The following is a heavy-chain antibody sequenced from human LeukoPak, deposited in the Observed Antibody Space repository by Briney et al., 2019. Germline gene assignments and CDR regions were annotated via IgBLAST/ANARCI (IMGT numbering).Heavy chain of an antibody. V-gene: IGHV3-21*01. Sequence: GGSLRLSCAASGFTFSSYSMNWVRQAPGKGLEWVSSISSSSSYIYYADSVKGRFTISRDNAKNSLYLQMNSLRAEDTAVHYCARIGGSGTYWDYWGQGTLVTVSS. J-gene: IGHJ4*02. CDR2: ISSSSSYI. D-gene: IGHD3-10*01. CDR1: GFTFSSYS. CDR3: ARIGGSGTYWDY.